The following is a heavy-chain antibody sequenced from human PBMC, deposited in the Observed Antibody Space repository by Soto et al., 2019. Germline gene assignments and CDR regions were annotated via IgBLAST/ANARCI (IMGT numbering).Heavy chain of an antibody. CDR1: GFTFSSYA. Sequence: GGSLRLSCAASGFTFSSYAMHWVRQAPGKGLEWVAVISYDGSNKYYADSVKGRFTISRDNSKNTLYLQMNSLRAEDTAVHYCARDGVRRPDGYCSGGSCYSASLGMDVWGQGTTVTVSS. CDR2: ISYDGSNK. CDR3: ARDGVRRPDGYCSGGSCYSASLGMDV. V-gene: IGHV3-30-3*01. J-gene: IGHJ6*02. D-gene: IGHD2-15*01.